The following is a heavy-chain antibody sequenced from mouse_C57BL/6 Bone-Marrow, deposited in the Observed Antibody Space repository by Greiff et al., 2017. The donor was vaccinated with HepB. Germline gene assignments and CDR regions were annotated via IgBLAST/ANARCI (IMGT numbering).Heavy chain of an antibody. CDR2: INPNNGGT. CDR1: GYKFTDYN. D-gene: IGHD1-1*01. J-gene: IGHJ3*01. Sequence: VQLQQSGPELVKPGASVKMSCKASGYKFTDYNMHWVKQSHGKSLEWIGYINPNNGGTSYNQKFKGKATLTVNKSSSTAYMELRSLTSEYSAVYYCARTGYYGSSWFAYWGQGTLVTVSA. CDR3: ARTGYYGSSWFAY. V-gene: IGHV1-22*01.